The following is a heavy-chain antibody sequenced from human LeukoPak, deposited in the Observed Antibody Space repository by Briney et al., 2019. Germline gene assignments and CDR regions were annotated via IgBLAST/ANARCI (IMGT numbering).Heavy chain of an antibody. J-gene: IGHJ4*02. Sequence: SETLSLTCAVYGGSFSGYYWSWIRQPPGKGLEWLGEIDHSGSTNYNPSLKSRVTISVDTSKNQFSLKLSSVTAADTAVYYCARKIAARSHFDYWGQGTLVTVSS. CDR3: ARKIAARSHFDY. CDR1: GGSFSGYY. CDR2: IDHSGST. D-gene: IGHD6-6*01. V-gene: IGHV4-34*01.